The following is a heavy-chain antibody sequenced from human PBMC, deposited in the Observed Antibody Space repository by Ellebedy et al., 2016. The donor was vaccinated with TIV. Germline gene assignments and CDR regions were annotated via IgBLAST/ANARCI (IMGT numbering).Heavy chain of an antibody. V-gene: IGHV3-23*01. Sequence: GESLKISCAASGFTFSSYAMSWVRQAPGKGLEWVSTISHTGGRTYYADSVEGRFIISRDNSKNTLSLQMNSLRAEDTAVYYCARDAADTGGKLDYWGQGALVTVSS. CDR1: GFTFSSYA. D-gene: IGHD4-23*01. CDR2: ISHTGGRT. J-gene: IGHJ4*02. CDR3: ARDAADTGGKLDY.